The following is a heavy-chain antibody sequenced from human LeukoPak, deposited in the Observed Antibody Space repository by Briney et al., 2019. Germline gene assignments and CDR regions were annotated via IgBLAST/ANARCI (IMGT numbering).Heavy chain of an antibody. Sequence: GGSLRLSCAASGFTFSNAWMNWVRQAPGKGLEWVGRIKSKTDGGTTDYAAPVKGRFTISRDDSKNTLYLQMNSLRDEDTAVYYCASLFRDCSGGSCYFHNYYCGMDVWGQGTTVTVSS. J-gene: IGHJ6*02. V-gene: IGHV3-15*07. CDR3: ASLFRDCSGGSCYFHNYYCGMDV. D-gene: IGHD2-15*01. CDR1: GFTFSNAW. CDR2: IKSKTDGGTT.